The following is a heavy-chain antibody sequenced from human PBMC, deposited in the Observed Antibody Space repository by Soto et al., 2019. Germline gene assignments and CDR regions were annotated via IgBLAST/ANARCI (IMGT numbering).Heavy chain of an antibody. D-gene: IGHD1-26*01. J-gene: IGHJ4*02. CDR1: GFTFSDYY. V-gene: IGHV3-11*06. Sequence: GGSLRLSCAASGFTFSDYYMSWIRQAPGKGLEWVSYISSSSSYTNYADSVKGRFTISRDNAKNSLYLQMNSLRAEDTAVYYCARDGTEWELPPSSKNWGQGTLVTVSS. CDR2: ISSSSSYT. CDR3: ARDGTEWELPPSSKN.